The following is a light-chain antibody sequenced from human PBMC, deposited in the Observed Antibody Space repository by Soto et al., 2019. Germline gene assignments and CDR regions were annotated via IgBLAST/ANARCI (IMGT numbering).Light chain of an antibody. CDR2: DAS. CDR3: QQRSNWPLT. CDR1: QSVSSY. J-gene: IGKJ4*01. V-gene: IGKV3-11*01. Sequence: EIVLAQSPATLSLSPGERATLSCRASQSVSSYLAWYQQKPGQAPRLLIYDASNRATGIPARFSGSGSGPDFTLTIRSLEPEDFAVYYCQQRSNWPLTYGGGTKVDIK.